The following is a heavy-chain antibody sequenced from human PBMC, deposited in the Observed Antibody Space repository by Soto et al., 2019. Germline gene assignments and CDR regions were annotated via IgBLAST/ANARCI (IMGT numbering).Heavy chain of an antibody. V-gene: IGHV1-3*01. CDR3: ARKGISSPFYYYYGMDV. D-gene: IGHD3-3*02. J-gene: IGHJ6*02. Sequence: VSVKVSCKASGYTFTSYAMHWVRQAPGQRLEWMGWINAGNGNTKYSQKFQGRVTITRDTSASTAYMELSSLRSEDTAVYYCARKGISSPFYYYYGMDVWGQGTTVTVSS. CDR2: INAGNGNT. CDR1: GYTFTSYA.